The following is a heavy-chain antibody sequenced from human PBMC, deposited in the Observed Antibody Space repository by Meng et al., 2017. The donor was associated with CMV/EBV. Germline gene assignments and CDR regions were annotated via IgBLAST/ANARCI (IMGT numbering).Heavy chain of an antibody. Sequence: QGQSQDAGPGLVTPPQTPSLTCTVSVGSISSGYYYWSWIRQPPGKGLEWIGYIYYSGSTYYNPSLKSRVTISVDTSKNQFSLKLSSVTAADTAVYYCARVGRTSCYDYWGQGTLVTVSS. J-gene: IGHJ4*02. D-gene: IGHD2-2*01. CDR2: IYYSGST. CDR1: VGSISSGYYY. CDR3: ARVGRTSCYDY. V-gene: IGHV4-30-4*08.